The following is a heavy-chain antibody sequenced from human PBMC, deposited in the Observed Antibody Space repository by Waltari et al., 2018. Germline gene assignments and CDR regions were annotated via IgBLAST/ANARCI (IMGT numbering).Heavy chain of an antibody. CDR2: IYYSGST. J-gene: IGHJ6*03. D-gene: IGHD6-13*01. V-gene: IGHV4-39*01. CDR1: GGSISSSSYY. Sequence: QLQLQESGPGLVKPSETLSLTCTVSGGSISSSSYYWGWIRQPPGKGLEWIGSIYYSGSTYYNPSLKSRVTISVDTSKNHFSLKLSSVTAADTAVYYCARQTSSWSHYYYYMDVWGKGTTVTVSS. CDR3: ARQTSSWSHYYYYMDV.